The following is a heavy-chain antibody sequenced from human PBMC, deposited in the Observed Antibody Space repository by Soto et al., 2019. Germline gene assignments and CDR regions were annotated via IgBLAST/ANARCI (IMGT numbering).Heavy chain of an antibody. CDR1: GFTVSSNY. V-gene: IGHV3-53*01. Sequence: GGSLRLSCAASGFTVSSNYMSWVRQAPGKGLEWVSVIYSGGSTYYADSVKGRFTISRDNSKNTLYLQMNSLRAEDTAVYYCARDKRPEARPSFFDYWGQGTLVTVSS. J-gene: IGHJ4*02. D-gene: IGHD6-6*01. CDR3: ARDKRPEARPSFFDY. CDR2: IYSGGST.